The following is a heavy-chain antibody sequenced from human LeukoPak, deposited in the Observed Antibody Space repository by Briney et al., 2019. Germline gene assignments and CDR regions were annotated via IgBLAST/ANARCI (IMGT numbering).Heavy chain of an antibody. Sequence: PGGSLRLSCAASGFTFSSYSMNWVRQAPGKGLEWVSSISSSSSYIYYADSVKGRFTISRDNAKNSLYLQMNSLRAEDTAVYYCARRAVGERLFDYWGQGTLVTVSS. D-gene: IGHD3-16*01. CDR1: GFTFSSYS. CDR3: ARRAVGERLFDY. V-gene: IGHV3-21*01. CDR2: ISSSSSYI. J-gene: IGHJ4*02.